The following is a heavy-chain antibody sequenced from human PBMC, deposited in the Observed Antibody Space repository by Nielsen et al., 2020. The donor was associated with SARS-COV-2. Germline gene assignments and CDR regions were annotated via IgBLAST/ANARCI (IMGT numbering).Heavy chain of an antibody. CDR2: INTNTGNP. V-gene: IGHV7-4-1*02. J-gene: IGHJ4*02. CDR3: ARERSTYYDILTGYRITPFDY. Sequence: WVRQATGQGLEWMGWINTNTGNPTYDQGFTGRFVFSLDTSVSTAYLQISSLKAEDTAVYYCARERSTYYDILTGYRITPFDYWGQGTLVTVSS. D-gene: IGHD3-9*01.